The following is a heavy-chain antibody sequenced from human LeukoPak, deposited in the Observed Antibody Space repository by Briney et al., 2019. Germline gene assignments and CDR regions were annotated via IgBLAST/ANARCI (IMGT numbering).Heavy chain of an antibody. D-gene: IGHD6-19*01. CDR1: GGSFSGYY. CDR2: ISHSGST. V-gene: IGHV4-34*01. CDR3: ARGGAVALRPVDY. J-gene: IGHJ4*02. Sequence: PSETLSLTCAVYGGSFSGYYWSWIRQPPGKGLEWMGEISHSGSTNYNPSLKSRVTISVDTSKSQFSLKLSSVTAADTAVYYCARGGAVALRPVDYWGQGTLVTVSS.